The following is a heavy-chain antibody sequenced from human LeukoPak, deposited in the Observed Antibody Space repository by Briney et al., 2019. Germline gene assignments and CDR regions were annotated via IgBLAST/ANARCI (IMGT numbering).Heavy chain of an antibody. V-gene: IGHV4-31*03. Sequence: SQTLSLTCTVSGGSISSGGYYWSWIRQHPGKGLEWIGYIYYSGSTYYNPSLKSRATISTDTSKNQFSLRLSSVTAADTAVYYCARGNILTGYCFDFWGQGALVTVSS. CDR3: ARGNILTGYCFDF. J-gene: IGHJ4*02. CDR1: GGSISSGGYY. CDR2: IYYSGST. D-gene: IGHD3-9*01.